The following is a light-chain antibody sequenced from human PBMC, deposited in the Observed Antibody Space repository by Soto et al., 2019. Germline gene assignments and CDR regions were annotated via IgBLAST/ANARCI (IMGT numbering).Light chain of an antibody. V-gene: IGKV1-9*01. CDR3: QQFYSDPLT. J-gene: IGKJ4*01. CDR1: QGIKNY. Sequence: DIQLTQSPTFLSASVGDRVTITCRASQGIKNYLGWYQQKPGKAPKFLIFGASSLQSGVPSRFSGSGSGTEFTLTIGSLQPEDFVTYYCQQFYSDPLTFGGGTKVEIK. CDR2: GAS.